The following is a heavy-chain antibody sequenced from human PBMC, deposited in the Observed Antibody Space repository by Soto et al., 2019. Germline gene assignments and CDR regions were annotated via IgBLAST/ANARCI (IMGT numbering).Heavy chain of an antibody. CDR2: IYYSGCT. CDR1: GGSISSGGYY. V-gene: IGHV4-31*03. D-gene: IGHD1-26*01. CDR3: ARGVVGAKSAEYFQH. J-gene: IGHJ1*01. Sequence: SETLSLTCTVSGGSISSGGYYWSWIRQHPGKGLEWIGYIYYSGCTYYNPSLKSRVTISVDTSKNQFSLKLSSVTAADTAVYYCARGVVGAKSAEYFQHWGQGTLVTVSS.